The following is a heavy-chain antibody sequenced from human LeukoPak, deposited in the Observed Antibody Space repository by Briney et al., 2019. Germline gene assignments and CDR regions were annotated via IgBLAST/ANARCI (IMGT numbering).Heavy chain of an antibody. CDR1: GGSISSYY. Sequence: SETLSLTCTVSGGSISSYYWSWIPQPPGKGLEWIGYIYTSGSTNYTPSLKSRVTISVDTSQNQFSLKLSSVTAADTAVYYCARGSLVVPAAHPHYYYYYDMDVWGKGTTVTVSS. CDR3: ARGSLVVPAAHPHYYYYYDMDV. V-gene: IGHV4-4*09. J-gene: IGHJ6*03. D-gene: IGHD2-2*01. CDR2: IYTSGST.